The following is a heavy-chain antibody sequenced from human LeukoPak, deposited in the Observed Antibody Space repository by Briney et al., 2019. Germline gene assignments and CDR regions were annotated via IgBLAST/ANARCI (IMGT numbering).Heavy chain of an antibody. CDR2: ISYDGSNK. D-gene: IGHD3-22*01. CDR3: ARDGSYDSSGLLSPRYYFDY. V-gene: IGHV3-30-3*01. CDR1: GFTFSSYA. Sequence: GRSLRLSCAASGFTFSSYAMPWVRQAPGKGLEWVSVISYDGSNKYYADSVKGRFTISRDNSKNTLYLQMNSLRAEDTAVYYCARDGSYDSSGLLSPRYYFDYWGQGTLVTVSS. J-gene: IGHJ4*02.